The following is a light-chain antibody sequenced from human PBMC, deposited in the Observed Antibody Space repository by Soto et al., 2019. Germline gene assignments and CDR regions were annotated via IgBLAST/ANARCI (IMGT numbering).Light chain of an antibody. Sequence: QTVVTQEPSLSVSPGGTVTLTCGLSSGSVSTFYYASWYRQTPGQPPRTLIYSTDTRSSGVPDRFSGSILGSVAALTITGAQADDESDYYCLLFIRSGVVFGGETKLPVL. CDR2: STD. CDR3: LLFIRSGVV. V-gene: IGLV8-61*01. CDR1: SGSVSTFYY. J-gene: IGLJ2*01.